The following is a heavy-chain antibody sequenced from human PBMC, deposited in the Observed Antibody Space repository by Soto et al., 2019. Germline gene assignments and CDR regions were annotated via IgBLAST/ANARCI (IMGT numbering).Heavy chain of an antibody. CDR3: ATATWGYYDFWSGINYGTDV. J-gene: IGHJ6*02. D-gene: IGHD3-3*01. CDR2: INHSGST. CDR1: GGSFSGYY. V-gene: IGHV4-34*01. Sequence: SETLSLTCAVYGGSFSGYYWSWIRQPPGKGLEWIGEINHSGSTNYNPSLKSRVTISVDTSKNQFSLKLSSVTAADTAVYYCATATWGYYDFWSGINYGTDVWGQGTTVT.